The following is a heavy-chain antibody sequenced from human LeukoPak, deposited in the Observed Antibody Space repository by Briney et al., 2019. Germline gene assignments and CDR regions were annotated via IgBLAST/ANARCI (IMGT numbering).Heavy chain of an antibody. CDR1: GFTFSSYA. J-gene: IGHJ5*02. CDR2: ISGSGGST. V-gene: IGHV3-23*01. Sequence: GGPLRLSCAASGFTFSSYAMSWVRQAPGKGLVWVSAISGSGGSTYYADSVKGRFTISRDNSKNTLYLQMNSLRAEDTAVYYCAKERAGYDFWSGRGGPNWFDPWGQGTLVTVSS. CDR3: AKERAGYDFWSGRGGPNWFDP. D-gene: IGHD3-3*01.